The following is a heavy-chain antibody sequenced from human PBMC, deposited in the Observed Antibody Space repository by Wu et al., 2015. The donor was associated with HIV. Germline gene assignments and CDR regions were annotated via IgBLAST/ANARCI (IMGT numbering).Heavy chain of an antibody. Sequence: VQLVQSGREVKKPGASVKVSCKASGYTFTGYYMHWVRQAPGQGLEWMGWINPNSGGTNYAQKFQGRVTMTRDTSISTAYMELSRLRSDDTAVYYCARDPTRIAAAGPSFLFDYWGQGTLVTVSS. CDR3: ARDPTRIAAAGPSFLFDY. V-gene: IGHV1-2*02. CDR2: INPNSGGT. D-gene: IGHD6-13*01. J-gene: IGHJ4*02. CDR1: GYTFTGYY.